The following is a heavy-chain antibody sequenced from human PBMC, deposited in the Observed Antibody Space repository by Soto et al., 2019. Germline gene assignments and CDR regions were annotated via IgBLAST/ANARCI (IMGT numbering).Heavy chain of an antibody. Sequence: EVQLVESGGGLVQPGGSLRLSCAASGFTFSGYWMSWVRQAPGKGLEWVANIKQDGSEKYYVDSVKGRFTISRDNAKNSLYLLMYSRRAEDTAVYYCAKNIRYCSSTNCFVFDYWGQGTLVTVSS. CDR2: IKQDGSEK. V-gene: IGHV3-7*01. D-gene: IGHD2-2*01. CDR3: AKNIRYCSSTNCFVFDY. CDR1: GFTFSGYW. J-gene: IGHJ4*02.